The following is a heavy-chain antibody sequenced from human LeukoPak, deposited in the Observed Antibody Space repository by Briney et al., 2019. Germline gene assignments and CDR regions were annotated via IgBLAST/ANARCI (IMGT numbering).Heavy chain of an antibody. J-gene: IGHJ4*02. CDR2: IIPILGIA. CDR1: GGTFSSYA. V-gene: IGHV1-69*04. Sequence: ASVKVSCKASGGTFSSYAISWVRQAPGQGLEWMGRIIPILGIANYAQKLQGRVTMTTDTSTSTAYMELRSLRSDDTAVYYCARDSLYYDILTGYYTAAIEGYWGQGTLVTVSS. D-gene: IGHD3-9*01. CDR3: ARDSLYYDILTGYYTAAIEGY.